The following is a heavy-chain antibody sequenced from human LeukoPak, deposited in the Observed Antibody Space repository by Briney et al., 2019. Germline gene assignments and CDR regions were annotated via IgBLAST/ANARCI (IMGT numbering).Heavy chain of an antibody. CDR1: GFTFSIYS. J-gene: IGHJ6*03. Sequence: PGGSLRLSCAASGFTFSIYSMNSVRQAPGKGLESLSSIGVSSSYIYYADSGKGRFTIARDHAKNSLYLQMNSLRAEDTAVYYCARDFWSGYYVGMDVWGKGTTVTVSS. V-gene: IGHV3-21*01. D-gene: IGHD3-3*01. CDR3: ARDFWSGYYVGMDV. CDR2: IGVSSSYI.